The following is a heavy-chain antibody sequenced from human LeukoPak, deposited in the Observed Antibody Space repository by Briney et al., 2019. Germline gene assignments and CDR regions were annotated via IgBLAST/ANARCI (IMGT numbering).Heavy chain of an antibody. Sequence: GGSLRLSCAASGFTFSSYGMHWVRQAPGEGLEWVAVISYDGSNKYYADSVKGRFTISRDNSKNTLYLQMNSLRAEDTAVYYCARSHYYDSSGYFYYYYGMDVWGQGTTVTVSS. D-gene: IGHD3-22*01. CDR3: ARSHYYDSSGYFYYYYGMDV. J-gene: IGHJ6*02. CDR2: ISYDGSNK. V-gene: IGHV3-30*03. CDR1: GFTFSSYG.